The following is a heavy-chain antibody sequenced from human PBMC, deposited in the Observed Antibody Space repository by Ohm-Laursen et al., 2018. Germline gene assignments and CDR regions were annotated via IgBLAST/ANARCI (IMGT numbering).Heavy chain of an antibody. D-gene: IGHD6-19*01. Sequence: SLRLSCTASGLTFSHAWMSWVRQAPGKGLEWVGRIKSKTDGGTTDYAAPVKGRFTISRDDSKNTLYLHMSSLKTEDTAVYYCTTVTAVAIIYWGQGTLVTVSS. CDR3: TTVTAVAIIY. J-gene: IGHJ4*02. CDR2: IKSKTDGGTT. CDR1: GLTFSHAW. V-gene: IGHV3-15*01.